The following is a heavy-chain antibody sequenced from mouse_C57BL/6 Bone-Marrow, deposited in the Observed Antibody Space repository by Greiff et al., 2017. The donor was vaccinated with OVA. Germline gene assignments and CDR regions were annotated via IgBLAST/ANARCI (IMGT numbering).Heavy chain of an antibody. CDR3: ARRRQLRLHFDY. D-gene: IGHD3-2*02. Sequence: QVQLQQPGAELVMPGASVKLSCKASGYTFTSYWMHWVKQRPGQGLEWIGEIDPSDSYTNYNQKFKGKSTLTVDKSYSTAYMQLSSLTSEDSAVYYCARRRQLRLHFDYWGQGTTLTVSS. V-gene: IGHV1-69*01. CDR2: IDPSDSYT. J-gene: IGHJ2*01. CDR1: GYTFTSYW.